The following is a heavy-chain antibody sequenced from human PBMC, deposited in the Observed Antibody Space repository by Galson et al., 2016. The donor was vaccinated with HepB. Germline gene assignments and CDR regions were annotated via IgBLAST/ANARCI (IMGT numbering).Heavy chain of an antibody. CDR3: TTSLVYYFDY. J-gene: IGHJ4*02. CDR2: IRSNASNYAT. V-gene: IGHV3-73*01. CDR1: GFSFSGSV. Sequence: SLRLSCAASGFSFSGSVMYWVRQASGKGLEWVGRIRSNASNYATAYAASVKGRFTISRDDSKNTAYLQMNSLKTEDTAVYYCTTSLVYYFDYWGQGTLVTVSS. D-gene: IGHD2-21*01.